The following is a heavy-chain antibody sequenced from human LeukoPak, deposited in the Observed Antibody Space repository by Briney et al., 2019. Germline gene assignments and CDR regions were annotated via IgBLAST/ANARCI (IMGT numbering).Heavy chain of an antibody. CDR3: ARDRGQSSGGYGWPFDYYYGMDV. V-gene: IGHV1-18*01. CDR1: GYTFTGYG. J-gene: IGHJ6*02. Sequence: GASVKVSCKASGYTFTGYGISWVRQAPGQGLEWMGWISAYNGNTNYAQKLQGRVTMTTDTSTSTAYMELRSLRSDDTAVYYCARDRGQSSGGYGWPFDYYYGMDVWGQGTTVTVSS. D-gene: IGHD6-19*01. CDR2: ISAYNGNT.